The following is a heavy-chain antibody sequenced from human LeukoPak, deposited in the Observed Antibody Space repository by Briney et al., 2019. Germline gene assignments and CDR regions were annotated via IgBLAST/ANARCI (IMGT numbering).Heavy chain of an antibody. D-gene: IGHD6-6*01. V-gene: IGHV1-2*02. CDR1: GDTFTGYY. Sequence: GASVKVSCKASGDTFTGYYMHWVRQAPGQGLEWMGWINSNNGGTNYAQKFEGRVTMTRDTSISVAYMELSRLTSDDTAAYYCARDLTSSRENAFDIWGQGTMVSVSS. CDR3: ARDLTSSRENAFDI. J-gene: IGHJ3*02. CDR2: INSNNGGT.